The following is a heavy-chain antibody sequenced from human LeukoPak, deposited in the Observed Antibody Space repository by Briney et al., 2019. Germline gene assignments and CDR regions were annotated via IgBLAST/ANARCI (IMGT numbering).Heavy chain of an antibody. CDR1: GGSFSGYY. CDR3: ARGVSAYYYDSSGPTTTRYYFDY. Sequence: PSETLSLTCAVYGGSFSGYYWSWIRQPPGKGLEWIGEINHSGSTNYNPSLKSRVTISVDTSKNQFSLKLSSVTAADTAVYYCARGVSAYYYDSSGPTTTRYYFDYWGQGTLVTVSS. D-gene: IGHD3-22*01. J-gene: IGHJ4*02. CDR2: INHSGST. V-gene: IGHV4-34*01.